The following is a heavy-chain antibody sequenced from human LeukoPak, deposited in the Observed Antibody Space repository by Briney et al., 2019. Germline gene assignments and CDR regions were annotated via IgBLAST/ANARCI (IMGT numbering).Heavy chain of an antibody. V-gene: IGHV3-30*04. CDR3: ARGRSRFSGSWYVLDY. CDR2: ISYDVSNK. CDR1: GSTFSSYA. D-gene: IGHD6-13*01. J-gene: IGHJ4*02. Sequence: GRSLRLSCAASGSTFSSYAIRWVSQAPERGLEWVAVISYDVSNKYYTDSVKVRFTISRDNAKNTLYLQMNSLRAEDTAVYDCARGRSRFSGSWYVLDYWGQGTLVTVSA.